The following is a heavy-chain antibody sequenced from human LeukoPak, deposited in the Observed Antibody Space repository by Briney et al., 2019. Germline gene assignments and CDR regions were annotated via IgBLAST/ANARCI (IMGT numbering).Heavy chain of an antibody. Sequence: GSLRLSCAASGFTLSSYAMHWVRQAPGKGLEWVAVISYDGSNKYYADSVKGRFTISRDNSKNTLYLQMNSLRAEDTAVYYCARDRDWRELLEIDYWGQGTLVTVSS. CDR3: ARDRDWRELLEIDY. CDR1: GFTLSSYA. J-gene: IGHJ4*02. D-gene: IGHD1-26*01. CDR2: ISYDGSNK. V-gene: IGHV3-30-3*01.